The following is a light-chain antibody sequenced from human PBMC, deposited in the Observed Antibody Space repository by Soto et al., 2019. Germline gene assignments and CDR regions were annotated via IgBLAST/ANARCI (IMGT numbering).Light chain of an antibody. V-gene: IGKV3D-15*01. CDR2: EVS. CDR1: QSISRQ. CDR3: QQYDNWLTWT. J-gene: IGKJ1*01. Sequence: EILMTQSPATLSVSPGERATLSCRASQSISRQLAWYQQKPGQAPRLLIYEVSTRATGIPARFSGSGSGTEFTLTISSLKSEDSAVYYCQQYDNWLTWTFGHGTKVDIK.